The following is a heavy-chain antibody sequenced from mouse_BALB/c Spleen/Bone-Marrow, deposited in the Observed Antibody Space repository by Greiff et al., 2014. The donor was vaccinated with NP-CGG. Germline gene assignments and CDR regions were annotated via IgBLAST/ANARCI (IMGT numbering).Heavy chain of an antibody. CDR1: GFTFSSYG. V-gene: IGHV5-6*01. CDR2: ISSGGVYT. D-gene: IGHD4-1*01. CDR3: ARVTGTDYYAMDY. Sequence: VQLKESGGDLVKPGGSLKLSCAASGFTFSSYGMSWVRQTPDKRLEWVATISSGGVYTYYPDSEKGRFTISRDNAKNTLYLYMSSLKFYDTAMYYCARVTGTDYYAMDYWGQGTTVTVSS. J-gene: IGHJ4*01.